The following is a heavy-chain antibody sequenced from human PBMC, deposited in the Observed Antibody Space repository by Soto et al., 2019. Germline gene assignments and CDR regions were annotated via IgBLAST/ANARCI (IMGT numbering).Heavy chain of an antibody. CDR2: ISSNGGST. CDR1: GFTFSSYA. CDR3: AREGSWSYYDFWGYFDY. D-gene: IGHD3-3*01. V-gene: IGHV3-64*01. Sequence: PGGSLRLSCAASGFTFSSYAMHWARQAPGKGLEYVSAISSNGGSTYYANSVKGRFTISRDNSKNTLYLQMGSLRAEDMAVYYCAREGSWSYYDFWGYFDYWGQGTLVTVSS. J-gene: IGHJ4*02.